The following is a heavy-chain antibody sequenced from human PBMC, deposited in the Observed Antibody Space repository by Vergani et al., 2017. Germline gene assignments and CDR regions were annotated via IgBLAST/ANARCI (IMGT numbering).Heavy chain of an antibody. CDR2: IDPSDSYT. Sequence: EVQLVQSGAEVKKPGESLRISCKGSGYSFTSYWISWVRQMPGKGLEWMGRIDPSDSYTNYSPSFQGHVTISADKSISTAYLQWSSLKAADTAMYYCASPLGRDSGYDYRYYYGMDVWGQGTTVTVSS. D-gene: IGHD5-12*01. CDR3: ASPLGRDSGYDYRYYYGMDV. J-gene: IGHJ6*02. CDR1: GYSFTSYW. V-gene: IGHV5-10-1*01.